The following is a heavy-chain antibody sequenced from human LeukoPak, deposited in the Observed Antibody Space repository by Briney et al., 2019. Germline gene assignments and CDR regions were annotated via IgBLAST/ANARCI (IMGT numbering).Heavy chain of an antibody. D-gene: IGHD1-14*01. CDR2: IYYSGRT. J-gene: IGHJ4*02. V-gene: IGHV4-39*07. CDR3: ARDRGDYIRTGTQFDY. Sequence: PSETLSLTCTVSGGSISSYYWGWIRQPPGKGLEWIGSIYYSGRTYYNPSLRSRLTISADTSKNQFSLKLSSVTAADTAVYYCARDRGDYIRTGTQFDYWGQGALVTVSS. CDR1: GGSISSYY.